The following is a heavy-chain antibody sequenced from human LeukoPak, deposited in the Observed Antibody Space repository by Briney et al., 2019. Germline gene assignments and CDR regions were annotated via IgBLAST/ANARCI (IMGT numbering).Heavy chain of an antibody. CDR3: ARDLSGVTGYTYGRGIDY. CDR1: GFTFSSHW. CDR2: IKKDGSEK. D-gene: IGHD5-18*01. Sequence: TGGSLRLSCAASGFTFSSHWMSWVRQAPGKGLEWVANIKKDGSEKYYVDSVKGQLTISRDNAKTSLYLQMNSLRAEDTAVYYCARDLSGVTGYTYGRGIDYWGQGTLVALSS. V-gene: IGHV3-7*01. J-gene: IGHJ4*02.